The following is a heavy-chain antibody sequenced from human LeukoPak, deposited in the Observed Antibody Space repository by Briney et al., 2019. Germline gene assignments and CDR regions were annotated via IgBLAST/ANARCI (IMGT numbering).Heavy chain of an antibody. CDR1: GFTFSKYW. V-gene: IGHV3-74*01. CDR2: INTDGTVT. J-gene: IGHJ4*02. CDR3: ATKQWLAPPPDS. D-gene: IGHD6-19*01. Sequence: GGSLRLSCAASGFTFSKYWRLWVGQAPGKGREGVSRINTDGTVTTYADSVKGRFTVSRDNADNTMFLQMNSVRDEDTAVYYCATKQWLAPPPDSWGQGTPVTVSS.